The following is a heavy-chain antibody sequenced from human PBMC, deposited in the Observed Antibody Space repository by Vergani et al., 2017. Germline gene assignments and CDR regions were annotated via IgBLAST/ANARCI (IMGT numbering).Heavy chain of an antibody. J-gene: IGHJ4*02. D-gene: IGHD4-17*01. CDR2: IIPIFGTA. CDR3: ASNYGGYLSCFDY. V-gene: IGHV1-69*13. Sequence: QGQLAQSGAEVKKPGSSVKVSCKASGGTFSSKSISWVRQAPGQGREWMGRIIPIFGTATYAQKFQGRVKITADESTSTCYMELSSLRSEDTAVYYCASNYGGYLSCFDYWGQGSLVTVSS. CDR1: GGTFSSKS.